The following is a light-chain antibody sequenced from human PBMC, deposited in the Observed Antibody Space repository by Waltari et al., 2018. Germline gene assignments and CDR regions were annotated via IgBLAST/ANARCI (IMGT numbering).Light chain of an antibody. CDR2: KTS. J-gene: IGKJ2*01. V-gene: IGKV1-33*01. CDR1: QDIGGY. Sequence: DIQLTQSPSSLAASVGDRVTLTCRASQDIGGYLNWYQQQPERAPKLLIYKTSLLRTGVPSRFSGGASRTDYTLTITNLQPEDIATYYCQYYDNLPMFTFGPGTKVEIK. CDR3: QYYDNLPMFT.